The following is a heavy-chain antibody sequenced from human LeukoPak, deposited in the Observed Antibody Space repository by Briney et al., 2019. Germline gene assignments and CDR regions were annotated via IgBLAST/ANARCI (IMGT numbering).Heavy chain of an antibody. V-gene: IGHV1-8*01. Sequence: ASVKVSCKASGYTFTSYDINWVRQAPGQGLEWMGWISAYNGNTNYAQKLQGRVTITRNTSISTAYMELSSLRSEDTAVYYCARRNYYYDSSGYYYGYYYYYMDVWGKGTTVTVSS. J-gene: IGHJ6*03. CDR2: ISAYNGNT. D-gene: IGHD3-22*01. CDR1: GYTFTSYD. CDR3: ARRNYYYDSSGYYYGYYYYYMDV.